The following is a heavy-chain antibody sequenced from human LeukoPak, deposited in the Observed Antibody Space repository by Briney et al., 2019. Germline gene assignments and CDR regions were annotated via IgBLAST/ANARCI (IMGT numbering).Heavy chain of an antibody. D-gene: IGHD3-16*01. CDR3: ASKTSTYLDY. V-gene: IGHV3-53*01. CDR2: MYTGGTT. CDR1: GFTVSSNY. J-gene: IGHJ4*02. Sequence: GGSLRLSCAASGFTVSSNYMTWVRQAPGKGLEWVSVMYTGGTTYYADSVKGRFTISRDNSKNTLYLQMNSLRVEDTAIYYCASKTSTYLDYWGQGTLVTVSS.